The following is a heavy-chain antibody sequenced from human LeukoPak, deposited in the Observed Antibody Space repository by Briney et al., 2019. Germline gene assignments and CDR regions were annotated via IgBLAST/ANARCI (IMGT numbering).Heavy chain of an antibody. CDR2: ISGSSSGI. J-gene: IGHJ3*02. Sequence: GGSLRLSCAVSGFTFSDHYMSWIRQAPGKGLEWVSYISGSSSGIYSADSVRGRFTISRDNAKNSLYLQMKSLSAEDTAVYYCARGLRGATNAFDIWGQATMVTVSS. V-gene: IGHV3-11*01. CDR3: ARGLRGATNAFDI. CDR1: GFTFSDHY. D-gene: IGHD1-26*01.